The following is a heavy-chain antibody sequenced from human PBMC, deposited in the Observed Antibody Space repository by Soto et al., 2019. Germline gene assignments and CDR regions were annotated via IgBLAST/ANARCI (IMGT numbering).Heavy chain of an antibody. V-gene: IGHV3-23*01. D-gene: IGHD3-10*01. CDR1: GITFGIRA. CDR2: ITDNGGDS. Sequence: GSLRLSCVASGITFGIRAMSWVRQAPGVGLGWVSTITDNGGDSKYADSVRGRFTISRDNSKKILYLQMSSLRAEDSAVYYCVRGSQDSYPGSRIFDFWGRGTLVTVSS. J-gene: IGHJ4*02. CDR3: VRGSQDSYPGSRIFDF.